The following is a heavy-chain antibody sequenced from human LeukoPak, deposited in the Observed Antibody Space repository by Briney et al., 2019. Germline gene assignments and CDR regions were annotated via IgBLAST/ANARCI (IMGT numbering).Heavy chain of an antibody. CDR2: IYYSGST. J-gene: IGHJ4*02. CDR1: GGSISSYY. CDR3: ARWSIPAATGDY. V-gene: IGHV4-59*01. D-gene: IGHD2-2*01. Sequence: PSETLSLTCTVPGGSISSYYWSWLRQPPGKGLEWIGYIYYSGSTNYNPSLKSRVTISVDTSKNQFSLKLSSVTAADTAVYYCARWSIPAATGDYWGQGTLVTVSS.